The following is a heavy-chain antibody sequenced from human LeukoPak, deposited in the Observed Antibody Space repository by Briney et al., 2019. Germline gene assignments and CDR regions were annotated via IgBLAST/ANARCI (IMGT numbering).Heavy chain of an antibody. CDR2: IWYDGSNK. J-gene: IGHJ5*02. V-gene: IGHV3-33*08. Sequence: GGSLRLSCAASGFTFSNYGMHWVRQAPGKGLEWVAVIWYDGSNKYYADSVKGRFTISRDNSKNTLYLQMNSLRAEDTAVYYCVGVAVAGNLNNWFDPWGQGTLVTVSS. D-gene: IGHD6-19*01. CDR1: GFTFSNYG. CDR3: VGVAVAGNLNNWFDP.